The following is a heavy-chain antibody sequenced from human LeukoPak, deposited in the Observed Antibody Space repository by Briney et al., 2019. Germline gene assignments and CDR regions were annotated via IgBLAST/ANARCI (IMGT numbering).Heavy chain of an antibody. V-gene: IGHV3-64D*09. CDR2: ITSSGGST. D-gene: IGHD2-15*01. Sequence: PGGSLRLSCSASGFTFSSNAMHWVRQAPGKGLEYVSAITSSGGSTYYADSVKGRFTISRDNAKNTLYLQMSSLRAEDTAVYYYVKSSGGSYLNWGQGALVTVSS. CDR1: GFTFSSNA. CDR3: VKSSGGSYLN. J-gene: IGHJ1*01.